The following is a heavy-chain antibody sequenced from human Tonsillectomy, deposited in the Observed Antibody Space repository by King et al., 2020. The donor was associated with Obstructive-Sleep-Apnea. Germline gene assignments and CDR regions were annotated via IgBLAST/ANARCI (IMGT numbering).Heavy chain of an antibody. CDR1: GGTFSSYA. Sequence: QLVQSGAEVKKPGSSVKVSCKASGGTFSSYAISWVRQAPGQGLEWMGRIIPILGIANYAQKFQGRVTITADKSTSTAYMELSSLRSEDTAVYYCASYYYGSGSYLHYWGQGTLVTVSS. CDR3: ASYYYGSGSYLHY. CDR2: IIPILGIA. D-gene: IGHD3-10*01. J-gene: IGHJ4*02. V-gene: IGHV1-69*04.